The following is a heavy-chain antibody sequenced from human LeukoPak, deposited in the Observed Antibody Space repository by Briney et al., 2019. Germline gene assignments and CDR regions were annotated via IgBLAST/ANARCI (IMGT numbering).Heavy chain of an antibody. J-gene: IGHJ4*02. Sequence: GSSVKVSCKASGGTFSSYAISWVRQAPEQGLEWMGGIIPIFGTANYAQKFQGRVTITADESTSTAYMELSSLRSEDTAVYYCAREGSRFVMATIGHYWGQGTLVTVSS. CDR2: IIPIFGTA. D-gene: IGHD5-24*01. V-gene: IGHV1-69*01. CDR1: GGTFSSYA. CDR3: AREGSRFVMATIGHY.